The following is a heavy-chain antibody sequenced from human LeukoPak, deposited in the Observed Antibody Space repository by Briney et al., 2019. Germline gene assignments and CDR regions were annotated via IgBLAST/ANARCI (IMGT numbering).Heavy chain of an antibody. Sequence: SVKVSCKASGGTFSSYAISWVRQAPGQGLEWMGGIIPIFGTANYAQKFQGRVTITADESTSTAYMELSSLRSEDTAVYHCARFYYDSSGYWHNYYYYYGMDVWGQGTTVTVSS. D-gene: IGHD3-22*01. CDR3: ARFYYDSSGYWHNYYYYYGMDV. V-gene: IGHV1-69*01. J-gene: IGHJ6*02. CDR1: GGTFSSYA. CDR2: IIPIFGTA.